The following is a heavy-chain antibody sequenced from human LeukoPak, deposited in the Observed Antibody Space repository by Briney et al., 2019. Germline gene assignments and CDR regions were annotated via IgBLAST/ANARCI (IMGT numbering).Heavy chain of an antibody. CDR2: ITPIFGTA. D-gene: IGHD2-2*01. J-gene: IGHJ4*02. CDR3: ARGPLGYCSSTSCYPLDY. V-gene: IGHV1-69*13. Sequence: AASVKVSCKASGGTFSSYAISWVRQAPGQGLEWMGGITPIFGTANYAQKFQGRVTITADESTSTAYMELSSLRSEDTAVYYCARGPLGYCSSTSCYPLDYWGQGTLVTVSS. CDR1: GGTFSSYA.